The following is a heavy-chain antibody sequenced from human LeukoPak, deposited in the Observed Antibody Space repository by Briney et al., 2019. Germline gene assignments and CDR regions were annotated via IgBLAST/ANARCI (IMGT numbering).Heavy chain of an antibody. V-gene: IGHV1-2*02. Sequence: ASVKVSCKASGYTFTGYYMHWVRQAPGQGLEWMGWINPNSGGTNYAQKFQGRVTMTGATSSSTAYMELSRLRSDDTAVYYCARAGFGVVTIDSAFDIWGQGTMVTVSS. CDR1: GYTFTGYY. CDR2: INPNSGGT. J-gene: IGHJ3*02. D-gene: IGHD3-3*01. CDR3: ARAGFGVVTIDSAFDI.